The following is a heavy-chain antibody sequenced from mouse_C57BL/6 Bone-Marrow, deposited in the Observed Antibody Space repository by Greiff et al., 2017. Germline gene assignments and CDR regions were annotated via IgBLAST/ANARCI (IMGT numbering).Heavy chain of an antibody. J-gene: IGHJ2*01. CDR3: TFYPYLDY. CDR1: GFNIKDDY. CDR2: IDPENGDT. V-gene: IGHV14-4*01. Sequence: EVQLQQSGAELVRPGASVKLSCTASGFNIKDDYMHWVKQRPEQGLEWIGWIDPENGDTEYASKFQGKATITADTSSNTAYLQLSSLTSEDTAVYYCTFYPYLDYWGQGTTLTVSS. D-gene: IGHD2-3*01.